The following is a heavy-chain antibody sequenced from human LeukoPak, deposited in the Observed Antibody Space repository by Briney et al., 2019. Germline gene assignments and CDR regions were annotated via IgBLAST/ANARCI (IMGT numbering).Heavy chain of an antibody. CDR3: ARALADSRGYYLGFDY. J-gene: IGHJ4*02. CDR2: IIPIFGTA. V-gene: IGHV1-69*13. D-gene: IGHD3-22*01. Sequence: SVKVSCKASGGTFSSYAISWVRQAPGQGLEWMGGIIPIFGTANYAQKFQGRVTITADESTSTAYMELNSLRPDDTALYYCARALADSRGYYLGFDYWGQGTLVTVSS. CDR1: GGTFSSYA.